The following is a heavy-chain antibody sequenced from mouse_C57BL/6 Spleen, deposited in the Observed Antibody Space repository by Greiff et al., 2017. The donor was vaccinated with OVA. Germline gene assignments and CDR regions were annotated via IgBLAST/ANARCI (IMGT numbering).Heavy chain of an antibody. V-gene: IGHV1-5*01. J-gene: IGHJ2*01. Sequence: VQLQQSGTVLARPGASVKMSCKTSGYTFTSYWMHWVKQRPGQGLEWIGAIYPGNSDTSYNQKFKGKAKLTAVTSASTAYMELSSLTNEDSAVYYYTRSPVVEDYFDYWGQGTTLTVSS. CDR1: GYTFTSYW. D-gene: IGHD1-1*01. CDR3: TRSPVVEDYFDY. CDR2: IYPGNSDT.